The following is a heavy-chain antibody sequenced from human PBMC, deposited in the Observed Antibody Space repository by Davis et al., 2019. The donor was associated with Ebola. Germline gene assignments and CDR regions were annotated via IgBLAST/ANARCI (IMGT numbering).Heavy chain of an antibody. D-gene: IGHD6-6*01. CDR3: ARDSGFYSSSTFDY. V-gene: IGHV4-59*01. CDR2: IYYNGNT. CDR1: GGSMTSYY. J-gene: IGHJ4*02. Sequence: PSETLSLTCTVSGGSMTSYYWNWIRQPPGKGLEWIGNIYYNGNTFYNPSLRSRLTISVDTSKNQFSLKLNSVTAADTAVYFCARDSGFYSSSTFDYWGQGALVTVSS.